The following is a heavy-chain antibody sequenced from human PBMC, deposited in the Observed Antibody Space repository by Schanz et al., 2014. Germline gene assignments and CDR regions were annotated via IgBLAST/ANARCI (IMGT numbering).Heavy chain of an antibody. CDR3: AKSQGSSFDS. CDR2: INSVGSNT. CDR1: GFTFSSHW. J-gene: IGHJ4*02. Sequence: EVQLVESGGGLVQPGGSLRLSCAASGFTFSSHWMHWVRQDPGKGLVWVARINSVGSNTDYADTVTGRFTISRDNAENTLCLQMSSLRAEDTAVYYCAKSQGSSFDSWGQGTLVTVSS. D-gene: IGHD6-13*01. V-gene: IGHV3-74*01.